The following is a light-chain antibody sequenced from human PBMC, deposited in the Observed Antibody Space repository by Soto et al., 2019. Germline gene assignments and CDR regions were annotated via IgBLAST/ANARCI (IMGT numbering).Light chain of an antibody. CDR3: QQRHMWTIT. CDR1: QSVSRS. Sequence: EIVMTQSPATLSVSPGDPATLSCRASQSVSRSLAWYHQKPGQAPRLLIYGASTRAAGVPARFSGSGSGTDFTLTISSLETEDSAVYYCQQRHMWTITFSQGTKVDNK. V-gene: IGKV3-15*01. CDR2: GAS. J-gene: IGKJ1*01.